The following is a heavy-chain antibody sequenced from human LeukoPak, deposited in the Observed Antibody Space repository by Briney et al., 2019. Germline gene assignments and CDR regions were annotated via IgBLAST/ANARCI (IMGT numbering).Heavy chain of an antibody. D-gene: IGHD3-10*01. J-gene: IGHJ6*04. Sequence: SETLSLTCAVYGGSFSGYYWSWIRQPPGKGLEWIGEINHSGSTNYNPSLKSRVTISVDTSKDQFSLKLSSVTAADTAVYYCATGGDGSGSYYYYYYGMDVWGKGTTVTVSS. CDR2: INHSGST. V-gene: IGHV4-34*01. CDR3: ATGGDGSGSYYYYYYGMDV. CDR1: GGSFSGYY.